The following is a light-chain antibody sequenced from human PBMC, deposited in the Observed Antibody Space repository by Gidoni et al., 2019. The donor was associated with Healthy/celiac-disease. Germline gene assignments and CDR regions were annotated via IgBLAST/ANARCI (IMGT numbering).Light chain of an antibody. CDR1: QSISIY. V-gene: IGKV1-39*01. Sequence: DVQMTQSPSPLSASVGDRVTITCRASQSISIYLNWYQQKPGKAPKLLIYAASSLQSGVPSRFSGSGSGTDFTLTISSLQPEDFATYYCKQSYSTLYTFGQGTKLEIK. CDR3: KQSYSTLYT. CDR2: AAS. J-gene: IGKJ2*01.